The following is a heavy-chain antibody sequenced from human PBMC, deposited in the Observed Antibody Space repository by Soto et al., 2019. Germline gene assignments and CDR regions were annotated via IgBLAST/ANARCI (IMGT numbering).Heavy chain of an antibody. Sequence: QVQLVQSGAEVKKPGSSVRVSCKASGGTFDSYTISWVRQAPGQGLEWVGRIAPIFDISKYAPKFQGRVTITADKSTSTAYMDLSGLTSEDTAVYYCATGAFGGRQQLVRDAFDFWGQGTMVTAAS. CDR3: ATGAFGGRQQLVRDAFDF. CDR2: IAPIFDIS. V-gene: IGHV1-69*02. D-gene: IGHD3-16*01. J-gene: IGHJ3*01. CDR1: GGTFDSYT.